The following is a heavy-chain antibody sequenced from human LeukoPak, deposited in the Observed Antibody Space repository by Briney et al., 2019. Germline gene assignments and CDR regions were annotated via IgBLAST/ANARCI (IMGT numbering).Heavy chain of an antibody. CDR3: AKYLSAKDPPYALDV. D-gene: IGHD2-15*01. CDR1: EFTFSSYA. Sequence: GGSLRLSCAASEFTFSSYARHWVRQAPGKGLEWVSGISGSGGSTYYADSVKGRFTITRDNSKNTLYLKMTSLRAEDTAVYYCAKYLSAKDPPYALDVWGQGKTVTVSS. V-gene: IGHV3-23*01. CDR2: ISGSGGST. J-gene: IGHJ6*02.